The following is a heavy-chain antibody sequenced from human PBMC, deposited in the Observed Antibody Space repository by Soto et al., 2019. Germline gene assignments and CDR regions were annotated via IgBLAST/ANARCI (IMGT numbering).Heavy chain of an antibody. V-gene: IGHV4-34*01. CDR2: INHSGST. CDR3: ARGTESAYDFWSGYYYWFDP. CDR1: GGSFSGYH. Sequence: SETLSLTCAVYGGSFSGYHWSWIRQSPGKGLEWIGEINHSGSTNYNPSLKSRVTISVDTSKNQFSLKLSSVTAADTAVYYCARGTESAYDFWSGYYYWFDPWGQGTLVTVSS. J-gene: IGHJ5*02. D-gene: IGHD3-3*01.